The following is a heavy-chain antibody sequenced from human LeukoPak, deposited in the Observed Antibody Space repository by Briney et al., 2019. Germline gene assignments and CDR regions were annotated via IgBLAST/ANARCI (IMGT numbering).Heavy chain of an antibody. D-gene: IGHD6-13*01. CDR1: GGSISSYY. J-gene: IGHJ3*02. V-gene: IGHV4-59*08. CDR3: ASNIAAAGISAFDI. Sequence: SETLSLTCTVSGGSISSYYWSWIRQPPGKGLEWLGYIYYSGSTNYNPSLKSRVTISVDTSKNQFSLKLSSVTAADTAVYYCASNIAAAGISAFDIWGQGTMVTVSS. CDR2: IYYSGST.